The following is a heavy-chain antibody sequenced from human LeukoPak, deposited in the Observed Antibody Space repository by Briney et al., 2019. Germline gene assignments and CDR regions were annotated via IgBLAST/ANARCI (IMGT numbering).Heavy chain of an antibody. CDR3: VRDLGGRSGH. J-gene: IGHJ4*02. V-gene: IGHV3-74*01. CDR2: ISTDGSST. Sequence: GGSLRLSCAASGYYFSRYWMHWVRQAPGEGLVWVSRISTDGSSTTYADSVKGRFTISRDNAKNTLYLQMNSLRAEDTAVYYCVRDLGGRSGHWGQGTLVTVSS. D-gene: IGHD1-26*01. CDR1: GYYFSRYW.